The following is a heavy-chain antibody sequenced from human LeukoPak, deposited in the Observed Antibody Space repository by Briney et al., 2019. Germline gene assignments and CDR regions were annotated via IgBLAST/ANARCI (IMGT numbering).Heavy chain of an antibody. CDR1: GYSVTSYW. V-gene: IGHV5-51*01. CDR3: ARLRDHGSGSYSTYYFDY. J-gene: IGHJ4*02. CDR2: IYPGDSDT. Sequence: GESLKISCKGSGYSVTSYWIGWVRQMPGKGLEWMGIIYPGDSDTRYSPSFQGQVTISADKSISTAYLQWSSLKASDTAMYYCARLRDHGSGSYSTYYFDYWGQGTLVTVSS. D-gene: IGHD3-10*01.